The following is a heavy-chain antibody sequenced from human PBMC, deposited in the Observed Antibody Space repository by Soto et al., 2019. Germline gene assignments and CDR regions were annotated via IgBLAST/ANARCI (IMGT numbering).Heavy chain of an antibody. V-gene: IGHV4-30-4*01. J-gene: IGHJ6*02. Sequence: SETLSLTCTVSGGSISSGDYYWSWIRQPPGKGLEWIGYIYYSGSTYYNPSLKSRVTISVDTPKNQFSLKLSSVTAADTAVYYCARDRLLWFGADYYYYGMDVWGQGTTVTVSS. CDR3: ARDRLLWFGADYYYYGMDV. D-gene: IGHD3-10*01. CDR2: IYYSGST. CDR1: GGSISSGDYY.